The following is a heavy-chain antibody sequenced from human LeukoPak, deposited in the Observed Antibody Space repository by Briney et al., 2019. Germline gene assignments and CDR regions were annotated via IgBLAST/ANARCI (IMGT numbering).Heavy chain of an antibody. Sequence: PSETLSLTCTVSGGSMSSRYWSWIRQPPGKGLEWIGYVYYSGTTNSNPSLKSRVTISVDTSKNQFSLNLRSVTAADTAVYYCARHGRSSGWYFDFDYWGQGTLVTVSS. CDR3: ARHGRSSGWYFDFDY. J-gene: IGHJ4*02. CDR1: GGSMSSRY. CDR2: VYYSGTT. D-gene: IGHD6-19*01. V-gene: IGHV4-59*08.